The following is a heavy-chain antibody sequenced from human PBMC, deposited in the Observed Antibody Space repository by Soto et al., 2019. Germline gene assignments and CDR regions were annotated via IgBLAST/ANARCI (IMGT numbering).Heavy chain of an antibody. CDR1: GGTFSSYT. J-gene: IGHJ4*02. D-gene: IGHD5-18*01. Sequence: ASVKVSCKASGGTFSSYTTSWVRQAPGQGLEWMGRIIPILGIANYAQKFQGRVTITADKSTSTAYMELSSLRSEDTAVYYCARDQGYSYGYGYHYYFDYWGQGTLVTVSS. V-gene: IGHV1-69*04. CDR3: ARDQGYSYGYGYHYYFDY. CDR2: IIPILGIA.